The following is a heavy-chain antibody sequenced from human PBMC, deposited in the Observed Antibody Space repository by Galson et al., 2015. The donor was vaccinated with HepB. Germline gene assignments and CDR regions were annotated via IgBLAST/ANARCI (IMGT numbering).Heavy chain of an antibody. Sequence: SLRLSCAGSGFTLSRTGMTWVRQAPGKGLECVSAISVSGSGKDHADSVRGRFTISRDNSKNMLYLQMNDLRAEDTAVYYCAKGTTGIDYWGQGTLVTVSS. CDR2: ISVSGSGK. V-gene: IGHV3-23*01. CDR3: AKGTTGIDY. CDR1: GFTLSRTG. D-gene: IGHD1-1*01. J-gene: IGHJ4*02.